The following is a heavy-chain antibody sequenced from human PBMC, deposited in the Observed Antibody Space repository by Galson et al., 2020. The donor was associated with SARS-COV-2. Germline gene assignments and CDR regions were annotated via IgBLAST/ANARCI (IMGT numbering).Heavy chain of an antibody. V-gene: IGHV3-15*01. Sequence: GGSLRLSCAASGFTFSNAWMSWVRQAPGKGLEWVGRIKSQTDGGTTDYAAPVKGRFTISRDDSKTTQYLQMNSLKTEDTAVYYCTTDPQESPVNDIVVVPAASYYYYYGMDVWGQGTTVTVSS. D-gene: IGHD2-2*01. CDR1: GFTFSNAW. J-gene: IGHJ6*02. CDR2: IKSQTDGGTT. CDR3: TTDPQESPVNDIVVVPAASYYYYYGMDV.